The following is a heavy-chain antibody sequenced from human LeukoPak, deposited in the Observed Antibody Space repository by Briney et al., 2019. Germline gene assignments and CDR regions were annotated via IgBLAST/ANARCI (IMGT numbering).Heavy chain of an antibody. CDR2: IITIFGTA. Sequence: SVKVSCKASGGTFSSYAISWVRQAPGQGLEWMGGIITIFGTANYAQKFQGRVTITTDEYTSTAYMELSSLRSEDTAVYYCARDGGSSTIFGVVIPYFDYWGQGTLVTVSS. CDR1: GGTFSSYA. J-gene: IGHJ4*02. D-gene: IGHD3-3*01. V-gene: IGHV1-69*05. CDR3: ARDGGSSTIFGVVIPYFDY.